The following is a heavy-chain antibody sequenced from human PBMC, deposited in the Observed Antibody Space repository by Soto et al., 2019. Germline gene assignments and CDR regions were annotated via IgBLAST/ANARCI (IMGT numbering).Heavy chain of an antibody. CDR2: IYWNDDK. CDR1: GFSDATTGVG. D-gene: IGHD4-4*01. Sequence: SGPTLVNPTATLTLTCTISGFSDATTGVGVGWVRQPPGKALEFLAVIYWNDDKRYSPSLRNRLTIPKDASRNQVVLKMTAMDPVNTATYFCAHSDYTGYLNPPLDYWGKGTPVTVS. CDR3: AHSDYTGYLNPPLDY. J-gene: IGHJ1*01. V-gene: IGHV2-5*01.